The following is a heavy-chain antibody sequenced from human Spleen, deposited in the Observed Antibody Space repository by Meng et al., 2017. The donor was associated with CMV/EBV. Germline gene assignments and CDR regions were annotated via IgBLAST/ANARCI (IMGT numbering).Heavy chain of an antibody. CDR1: RFSFSNFW. CDR2: INQDGSDK. J-gene: IGHJ4*02. D-gene: IGHD2-15*01. Sequence: SCAASRFSFSNFWMSWVRQAPGKGLEWVANINQDGSDKYYVDSVRGRFTISRDNTKNSLYLQIHRLRAEDTAFYYCARVCGTCYAVDYWGQGTLVTVSS. CDR3: ARVCGTCYAVDY. V-gene: IGHV3-7*01.